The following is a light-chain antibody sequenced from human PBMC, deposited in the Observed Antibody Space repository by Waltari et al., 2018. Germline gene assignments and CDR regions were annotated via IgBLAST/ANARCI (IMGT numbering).Light chain of an antibody. J-gene: IGKJ4*01. CDR3: QQANSIPLT. CDR1: QPISIS. CDR2: AAS. V-gene: IGKV1-12*01. Sequence: DIQMTHSPSSVSASVAGRVTHTCRASQPISISLAWYQQKPGKAPKLLIYAASSLQSGVPSRFSGSGSGTDFSLTISSLQAEDVATYYCQQANSIPLTFGGGTKVEIK.